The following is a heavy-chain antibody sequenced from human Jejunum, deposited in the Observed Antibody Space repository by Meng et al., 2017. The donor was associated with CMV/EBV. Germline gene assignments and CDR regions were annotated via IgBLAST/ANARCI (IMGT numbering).Heavy chain of an antibody. Sequence: QVQLQQSGPGLLKPSQTLSPTCVISGDSVSSRSAAWNWIRQSPSRGLEWLGRTYYRSQWYYDYAVSVKSRITINPDTSKNQFSLHLSSVTPEDTAVYYCAGGWQLGPWGQGTLVTVST. CDR3: AGGWQLGP. V-gene: IGHV6-1*01. D-gene: IGHD4-23*01. CDR2: TYYRSQWYY. J-gene: IGHJ5*02. CDR1: GDSVSSRSAA.